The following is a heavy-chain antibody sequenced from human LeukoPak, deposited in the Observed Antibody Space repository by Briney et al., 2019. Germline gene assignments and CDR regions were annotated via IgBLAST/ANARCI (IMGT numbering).Heavy chain of an antibody. Sequence: PGGSLRLSCAASGFTFSSYAMSWVRQAPGKGLEWVANIKQDGSEKYYVDSVKGRFTISRDNAKNSLYLQMNSLRAEDTAVYYCARDVADVLRFLEWLRGFDLWGRGTLVTVSS. CDR2: IKQDGSEK. J-gene: IGHJ2*01. CDR1: GFTFSSYA. CDR3: ARDVADVLRFLEWLRGFDL. D-gene: IGHD3-3*01. V-gene: IGHV3-7*01.